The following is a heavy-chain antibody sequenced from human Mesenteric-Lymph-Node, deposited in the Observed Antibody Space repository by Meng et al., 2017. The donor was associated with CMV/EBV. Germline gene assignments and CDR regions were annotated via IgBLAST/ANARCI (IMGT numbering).Heavy chain of an antibody. CDR3: ARDSRIAAAQYYYYGMDV. V-gene: IGHV3-7*01. Sequence: GGSLRLSCTASGFIFSSYWMSWVRQAPGKGLEWVATIKQDGSEKYYVDSVKGRFTISRDNAKNSLYLQMNSLRAEDTAVYYCARDSRIAAAQYYYYGMDVWGQGTTVTVSS. CDR1: GFIFSSYW. J-gene: IGHJ6*02. CDR2: IKQDGSEK. D-gene: IGHD6-13*01.